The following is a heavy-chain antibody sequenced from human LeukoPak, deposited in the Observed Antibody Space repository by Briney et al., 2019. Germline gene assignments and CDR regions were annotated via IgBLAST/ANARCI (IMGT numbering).Heavy chain of an antibody. Sequence: GGSLRLSCAASGSTFSTYTMNWVRQAPGKGLEWVSSISISSGYIAYADSLKGRFTVSRDNAKNSLFLQMSGLRAEDTAVYYCARDRRDGYNWDAFDMWGQGTMVTVSS. CDR1: GSTFSTYT. CDR3: ARDRRDGYNWDAFDM. D-gene: IGHD5-24*01. V-gene: IGHV3-21*01. J-gene: IGHJ3*02. CDR2: ISISSGYI.